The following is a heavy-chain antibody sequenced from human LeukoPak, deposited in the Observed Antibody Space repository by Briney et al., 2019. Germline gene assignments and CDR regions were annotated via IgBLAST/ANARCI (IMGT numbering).Heavy chain of an antibody. J-gene: IGHJ4*02. D-gene: IGHD3-3*01. CDR1: GFTFGDYA. V-gene: IGHV3-49*04. CDR3: TRDPADYDFWSGYSD. CDR2: IRSKAYGGTT. Sequence: GGSLRLSCTASGFTFGDYAMSWVRQAPGKGLEWVGSIRSKAYGGTTEYAASVKGRFAISRDDSKSIAYLQMNSLKTEDTAVYYCTRDPADYDFWSGYSDWGQGTLVTVSS.